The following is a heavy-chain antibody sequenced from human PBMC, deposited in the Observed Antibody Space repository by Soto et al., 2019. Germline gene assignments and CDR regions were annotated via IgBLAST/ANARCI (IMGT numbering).Heavy chain of an antibody. CDR3: ARGHHVLRFLGWSPPFDY. V-gene: IGHV1-69*13. J-gene: IGHJ4*02. Sequence: SVKVSCKASGGTFSSYAISWVRQAPGQGLEWMGGIIPIFGTANYAQKFQGRVTITADESTSTAYMELSSLRSEDTAAYYCARGHHVLRFLGWSPPFDYWGQGTLVTVSS. CDR2: IIPIFGTA. CDR1: GGTFSSYA. D-gene: IGHD3-3*01.